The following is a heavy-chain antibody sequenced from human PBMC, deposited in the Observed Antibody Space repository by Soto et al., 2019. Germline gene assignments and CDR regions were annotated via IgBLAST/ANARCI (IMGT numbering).Heavy chain of an antibody. CDR3: ASWDY. CDR2: IKEDGSEK. Sequence: PGGSLRLSCAASGFTFSDHYMDWVRQAPGKGLEWVANIKEDGSEKYYVDSVKGRFTISRDNVKNSLYLQMNSLRAEDTAVYYCASWDYWGQGTLVTVSS. V-gene: IGHV3-7*01. CDR1: GFTFSDHY. J-gene: IGHJ4*02.